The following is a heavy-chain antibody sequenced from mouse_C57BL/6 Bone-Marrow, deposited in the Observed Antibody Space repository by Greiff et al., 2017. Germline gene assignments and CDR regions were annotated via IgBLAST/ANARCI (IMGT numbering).Heavy chain of an antibody. D-gene: IGHD2-2*01. CDR1: GYTFTSYG. V-gene: IGHV1-81*01. Sequence: QVQLQQSGAELARPGASVKLSCKASGYTFTSYGISWVKQRPGQGLEWIGEIYPRSGNTYYNEKFKGKATLTADKSSSTAYMELRSLTSEDSAVYFCATYGYHWYFDVWGTGTTVTVSS. CDR3: ATYGYHWYFDV. CDR2: IYPRSGNT. J-gene: IGHJ1*03.